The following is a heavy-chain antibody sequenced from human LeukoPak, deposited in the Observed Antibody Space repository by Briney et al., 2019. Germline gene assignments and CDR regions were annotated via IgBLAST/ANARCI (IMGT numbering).Heavy chain of an antibody. CDR2: IYTSGST. Sequence: WETLSLTCTVSGCSISSYYWSWIRQPPGKGLEWIGSIYTSGSTNYNPPLKSRVTISVDTSKNQFSLKLSSVTAADTAVYYCAGHGSEQLKFDYWGQGTLVTVSS. J-gene: IGHJ4*02. V-gene: IGHV4-4*09. CDR1: GCSISSYY. CDR3: AGHGSEQLKFDY. D-gene: IGHD6-6*01.